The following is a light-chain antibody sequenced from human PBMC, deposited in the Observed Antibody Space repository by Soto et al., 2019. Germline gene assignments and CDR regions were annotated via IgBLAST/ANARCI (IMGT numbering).Light chain of an antibody. CDR1: QSVSSRY. V-gene: IGKV3-20*01. Sequence: EVVLTQSPGTLSLSPGERATLSCRASQSVSSRYFAWYQQKPDQAPRLLIYGASNRATGIPDRFSGSGSGTDFTLTISRLEPEDFAVYYCQQYDSSLLTFGRGTKVEIK. J-gene: IGKJ1*01. CDR2: GAS. CDR3: QQYDSSLLT.